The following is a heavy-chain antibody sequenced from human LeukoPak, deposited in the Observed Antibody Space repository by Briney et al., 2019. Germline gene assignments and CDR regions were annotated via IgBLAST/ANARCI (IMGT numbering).Heavy chain of an antibody. V-gene: IGHV4-34*01. J-gene: IGHJ4*02. Sequence: ETLSLTCAVYGGSFSGYYWSWIRQPPGKGLEWIGGIYSSGSTYYNPSLKSRVTISVDTSKNQFSLKLSSVTAADTAVYYCARIVVADFDYWGQGTLVTVSS. CDR1: GGSFSGYY. D-gene: IGHD3-22*01. CDR2: IYSSGST. CDR3: ARIVVADFDY.